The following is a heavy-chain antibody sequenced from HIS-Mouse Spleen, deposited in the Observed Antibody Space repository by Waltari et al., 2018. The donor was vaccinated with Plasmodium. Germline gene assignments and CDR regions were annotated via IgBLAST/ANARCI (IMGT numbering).Heavy chain of an antibody. Sequence: QVQLQESGPGLVKPSETLSLTCTVSGGSISSYYWSWIRQPAGKGLEWLGRIYTIWRTNYTPACKRRCTMSVGTSKNQFSVKLSSVTAADTAVYYCARARYSSGWNYYYYYYGMDVWGQGTTVTVSS. CDR3: ARARYSSGWNYYYYYYGMDV. J-gene: IGHJ6*02. CDR2: IYTIWRT. D-gene: IGHD6-19*01. V-gene: IGHV4-4*07. CDR1: GGSISSYY.